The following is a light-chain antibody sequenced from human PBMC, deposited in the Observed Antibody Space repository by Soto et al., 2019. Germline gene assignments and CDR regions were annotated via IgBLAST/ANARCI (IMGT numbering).Light chain of an antibody. V-gene: IGKV3-15*01. J-gene: IGKJ5*01. Sequence: EIVMTQSPATLSVSPGERATLSCRASQSVSSNLAWYQQKPGQAPRLLIYGASTRATGIPARFSGSGSGTEFTLTISRLQSEDFAVYYCQQRSNWPITFGQGTRLEI. CDR3: QQRSNWPIT. CDR1: QSVSSN. CDR2: GAS.